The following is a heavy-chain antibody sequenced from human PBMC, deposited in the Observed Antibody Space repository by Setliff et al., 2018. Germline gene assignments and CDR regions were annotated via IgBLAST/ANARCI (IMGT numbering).Heavy chain of an antibody. D-gene: IGHD3-3*01. V-gene: IGHV3-23*01. CDR3: ARAFYYDFWTFDY. J-gene: IGHJ4*02. CDR2: ISGSGGST. CDR1: GFTFSSYA. Sequence: LRLSCAASGFTFSSYAMSWVRQAPGKGLEWVSAISGSGGSTYYADSVKGRFTISRDNSKNALSLQMNSLRAEDTAVYYCARAFYYDFWTFDYWGQGTLVTVSS.